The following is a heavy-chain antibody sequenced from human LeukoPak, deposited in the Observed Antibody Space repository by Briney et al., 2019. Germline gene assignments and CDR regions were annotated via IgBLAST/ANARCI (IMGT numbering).Heavy chain of an antibody. V-gene: IGHV4-34*01. D-gene: IGHD3-22*01. Sequence: SETLSLTCAVYGGSFSGYYWSWIRQPPGKGLEWIGETNHSGSTNYNPSLKSRVTISVDTSKNQFSLKLSSVTAADTAVYYCARGTLIVVVKGVAFDIWGQGTMVTVSS. CDR2: TNHSGST. J-gene: IGHJ3*02. CDR1: GGSFSGYY. CDR3: ARGTLIVVVKGVAFDI.